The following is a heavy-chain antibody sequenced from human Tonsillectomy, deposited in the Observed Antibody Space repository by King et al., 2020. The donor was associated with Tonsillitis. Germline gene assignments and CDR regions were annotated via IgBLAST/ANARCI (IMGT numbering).Heavy chain of an antibody. D-gene: IGHD3-22*01. CDR1: GFTFSSYW. CDR2: IKQDGSEK. CDR3: ARDEYYYDSSSYYPVDY. J-gene: IGHJ4*02. V-gene: IGHV3-7*03. Sequence: QLVQSGGGLVQPGGSLRLSCAASGFTFSSYWMSWVRQAPGKGLEWVANIKQDGSEKSYVDSVKGRFTISRDNAKNSLYLQMNSLRAEDTAVYYCARDEYYYDSSSYYPVDYWGQGTRVTVSS.